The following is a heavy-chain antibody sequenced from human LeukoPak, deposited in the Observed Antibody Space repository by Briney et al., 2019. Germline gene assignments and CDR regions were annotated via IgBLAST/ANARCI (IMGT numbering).Heavy chain of an antibody. V-gene: IGHV1-2*02. CDR2: INPNSGGT. CDR1: GYTFTGYY. CDR3: ARAAGAPDITMIVVVPSPFDY. J-gene: IGHJ4*02. D-gene: IGHD3-22*01. Sequence: GASVKVSCKASGYTFTGYYMHWVRQAPGQGLEWMGWINPNSGGTNYAQKFQGRVTMTRDTSISTAYMELSRLRSDDTAVYYCARAAGAPDITMIVVVPSPFDYWGQGTLVTVSS.